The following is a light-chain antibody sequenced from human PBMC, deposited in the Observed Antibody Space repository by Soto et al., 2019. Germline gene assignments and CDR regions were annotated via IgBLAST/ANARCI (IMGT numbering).Light chain of an antibody. CDR3: QHYGSLVLT. CDR2: GAS. V-gene: IGKV3-20*01. Sequence: EIVLTQSPGTLSLSPGERATLSCRASPSVSSSYLAWYQQKPGQAPRPLIYGASSRATGIPDRFSGSGSGTDFTLTISRLEPEDFAVYYCQHYGSLVLTFGGGTKVEIK. CDR1: PSVSSSY. J-gene: IGKJ4*01.